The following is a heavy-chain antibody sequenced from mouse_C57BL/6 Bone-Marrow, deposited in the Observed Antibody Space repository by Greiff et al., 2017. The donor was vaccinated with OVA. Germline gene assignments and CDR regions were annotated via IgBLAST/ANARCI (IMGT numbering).Heavy chain of an antibody. Sequence: QVQLKESGAELVRPGTSVKMSCKDSGYTFTNYWIGWAKQRPGHGLEWIGDIYPGGGYTNYNEKFKGKATLTADKSSSTAYMQFSSLTSEDSAIYYCARYYYGSSYGYWGQGTTLPVSS. CDR1: GYTFTNYW. CDR3: ARYYYGSSYGY. CDR2: IYPGGGYT. J-gene: IGHJ2*01. D-gene: IGHD1-1*01. V-gene: IGHV1-63*01.